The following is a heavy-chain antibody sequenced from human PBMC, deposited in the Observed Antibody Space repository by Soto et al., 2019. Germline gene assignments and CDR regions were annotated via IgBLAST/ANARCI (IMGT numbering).Heavy chain of an antibody. CDR3: ARKPMVLGVKHYYGMDV. D-gene: IGHD3-10*01. CDR2: IWYDGSNK. Sequence: QVQLVESGGGVVQPGRSLRLSCAASGFTFSSYGMHWVRQAPGKGLEWVAVIWYDGSNKYYADSVKGRFTISRDNSKNTLYVQMNSLRAEDTAVYYCARKPMVLGVKHYYGMDVWGQGTTVTVSS. V-gene: IGHV3-33*01. CDR1: GFTFSSYG. J-gene: IGHJ6*02.